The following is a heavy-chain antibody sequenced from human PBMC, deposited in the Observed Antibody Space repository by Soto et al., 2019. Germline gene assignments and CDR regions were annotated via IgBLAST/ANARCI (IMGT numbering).Heavy chain of an antibody. V-gene: IGHV3-23*01. Sequence: GGSLRLSCAASGFTFSSYGMHWVRQAPGKGLEWVSAISGSGGSTYYADSVKGRFTISRDNSKNTLYLQMNSLRAEDTAVYYCAKGQQLVPAEYFQHWGQGTLVTVSS. J-gene: IGHJ1*01. CDR1: GFTFSSYG. D-gene: IGHD6-13*01. CDR3: AKGQQLVPAEYFQH. CDR2: ISGSGGST.